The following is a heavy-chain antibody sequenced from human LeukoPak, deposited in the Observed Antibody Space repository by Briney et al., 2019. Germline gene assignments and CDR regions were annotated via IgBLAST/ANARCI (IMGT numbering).Heavy chain of an antibody. D-gene: IGHD2-2*01. Sequence: SETLSPTCAVYGGSFSGYYWSWIRQPPGKGLEWIGEINHSGSTNYNPSLKSRVTISVDTSKNQFSLKLSSVTAADTAVYYCARGRRVVPAATRIYYFDYWGQGTLVTVSS. V-gene: IGHV4-34*01. J-gene: IGHJ4*02. CDR3: ARGRRVVPAATRIYYFDY. CDR1: GGSFSGYY. CDR2: INHSGST.